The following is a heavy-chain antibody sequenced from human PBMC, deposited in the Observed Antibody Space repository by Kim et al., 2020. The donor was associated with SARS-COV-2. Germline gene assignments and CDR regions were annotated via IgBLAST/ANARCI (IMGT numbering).Heavy chain of an antibody. Sequence: GGSLRLSCAASGFMFKNYYMSWVRQTPGKGLEWLANIRHDGSEGIYVDSVTVRFTISRDNAKTSLYLQMSSLSVEDAAVYDCVSNDNTDYMYFDFWDQG. V-gene: IGHV3-7*03. CDR1: GFMFKNYY. CDR3: VSNDNTDYMYFDF. J-gene: IGHJ4*02. D-gene: IGHD4-4*01. CDR2: IRHDGSEG.